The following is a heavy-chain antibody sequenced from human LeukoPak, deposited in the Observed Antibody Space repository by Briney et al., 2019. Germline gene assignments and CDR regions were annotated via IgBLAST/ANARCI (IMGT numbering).Heavy chain of an antibody. CDR1: GYTFTSYG. J-gene: IGHJ3*02. CDR3: ATRAPRGDYGDYVEAFDI. V-gene: IGHV1-18*01. CDR2: ISAYNGNT. Sequence: ASVKVSCKASGYTFTSYGISWVRQAPGQGLEWTGWISAYNGNTNYAQKLQGRVTMTEDTTTDTAYMELSSLRSEDTAVYYCATRAPRGDYGDYVEAFDIWGQGTMVTVSS. D-gene: IGHD4-17*01.